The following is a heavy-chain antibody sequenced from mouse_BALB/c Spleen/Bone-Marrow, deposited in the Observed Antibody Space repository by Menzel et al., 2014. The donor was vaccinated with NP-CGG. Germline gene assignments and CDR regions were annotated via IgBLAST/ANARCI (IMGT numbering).Heavy chain of an antibody. J-gene: IGHJ3*01. CDR3: TRGDYYGSSSFAY. D-gene: IGHD1-1*01. Sequence: PGQGLEWIGNIYPSDSYTNYNQKFKDQATLTVDKSSSTAYMHLTSPTSEDSAVYYCTRGDYYGSSSFAYWGQGTLVTVSA. CDR2: IYPSDSYT. V-gene: IGHV1-69*02.